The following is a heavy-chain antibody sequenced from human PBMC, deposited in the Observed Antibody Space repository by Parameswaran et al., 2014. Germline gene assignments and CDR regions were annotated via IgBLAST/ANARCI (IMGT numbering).Heavy chain of an antibody. V-gene: IGHV3-53*01. CDR3: ARDHKYYDILTGYSSGWFDP. CDR2: IYSGGST. J-gene: IGHJ5*02. Sequence: RWIRQPPGKGLEWVSVIYSGGSTYYADSVKGRFTISRDNSKNTLYLQMNSLRAEDTAVYYCARDHKYYDILTGYSSGWFDPWGQGTLVTVSS. D-gene: IGHD3-9*01.